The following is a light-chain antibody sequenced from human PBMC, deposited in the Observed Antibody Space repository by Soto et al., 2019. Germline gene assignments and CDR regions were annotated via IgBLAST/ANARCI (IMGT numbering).Light chain of an antibody. J-gene: IGKJ3*01. Sequence: DIQMTQSPSSLSASVGDRVTITCRASQSISTYLSWYQQKPGKAPNRLIYGASTLQSGVPSRFSGSGSGTDFILTITSLHPEDFATYYCQQSYSTLFTFGPGTKVDIK. V-gene: IGKV1-39*01. CDR1: QSISTY. CDR2: GAS. CDR3: QQSYSTLFT.